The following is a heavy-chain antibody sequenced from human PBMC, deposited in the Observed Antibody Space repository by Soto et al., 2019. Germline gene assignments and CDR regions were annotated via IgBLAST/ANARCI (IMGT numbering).Heavy chain of an antibody. CDR1: GFTFDDHN. Sequence: EVHLVESGGVVVQPGGSLRLTCAASGFTFDDHNMHWVRQVPGKGLEWVSLSSWDGGTTYYADSVKGRFTVSRDNSINLLYLQMNALTTEDSALYYCASSQGDYWGQGTLVTVS. CDR3: ASSQGDY. V-gene: IGHV3-43*01. D-gene: IGHD6-6*01. J-gene: IGHJ4*02. CDR2: SSWDGGTT.